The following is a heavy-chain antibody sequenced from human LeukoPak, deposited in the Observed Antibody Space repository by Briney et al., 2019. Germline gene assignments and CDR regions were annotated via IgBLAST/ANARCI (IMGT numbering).Heavy chain of an antibody. CDR1: GFTFSDYY. CDR2: ISSSGSTI. D-gene: IGHD4-17*01. J-gene: IGHJ6*03. Sequence: GGSLRLSCAASGFTFSDYYMSWIRQAPGKGLEWVSYISSSGSTIYYADSVKGRFTISRDNAKNSLYLQMNSLRAEDTAVYYCARGFCCDDYGDYPGDGGYYYYYMDVWGKGTTVTVSS. CDR3: ARGFCCDDYGDYPGDGGYYYYYMDV. V-gene: IGHV3-11*04.